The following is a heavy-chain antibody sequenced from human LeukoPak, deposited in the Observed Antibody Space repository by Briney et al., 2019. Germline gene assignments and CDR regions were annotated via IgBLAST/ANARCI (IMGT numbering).Heavy chain of an antibody. CDR1: GGSISSYY. V-gene: IGHV4-59*01. CDR2: IYYSGST. CDR3: ARLSCSGGSCYPRARYYGMDV. J-gene: IGHJ6*02. D-gene: IGHD2-15*01. Sequence: SETLSLTCTVSGGSISSYYWSWIRQPPGKGLEWIGYIYYSGSTNYNPSLKSRVTISVDTSKNQFSLKLGSVTAADTAVYYCARLSCSGGSCYPRARYYGMDVWGQGTTVTVSS.